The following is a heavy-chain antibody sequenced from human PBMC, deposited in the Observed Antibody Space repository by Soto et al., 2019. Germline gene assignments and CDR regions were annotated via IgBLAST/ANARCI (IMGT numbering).Heavy chain of an antibody. J-gene: IGHJ4*02. Sequence: SETLSLTCTVSGGSINTFYWSWVRRPAGKGLEWIGRIFSSGSTSFNPSLESRVAMSVDTSKNHFSLNLSSVTAADMAVYYCATEGSYSAYNFAHGIQLWSFDFWGQGALVTVSS. CDR2: IFSSGST. V-gene: IGHV4-4*07. CDR3: ATEGSYSAYNFAHGIQLWSFDF. CDR1: GGSINTFY. D-gene: IGHD5-12*01.